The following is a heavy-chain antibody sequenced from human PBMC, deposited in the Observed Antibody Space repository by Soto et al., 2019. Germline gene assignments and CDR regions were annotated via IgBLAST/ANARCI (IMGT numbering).Heavy chain of an antibody. Sequence: ASVKVSCKASGYTFTSYGISWVRQAPGQGREWMGWISAYNGNTNYAQKLQGRVTMTTDTSTSTAYMELRSLRSDDTAVYYCARESDCSGGSCYDPLPFDYWGQGTLVTVSS. J-gene: IGHJ4*02. CDR2: ISAYNGNT. CDR3: ARESDCSGGSCYDPLPFDY. D-gene: IGHD2-15*01. CDR1: GYTFTSYG. V-gene: IGHV1-18*01.